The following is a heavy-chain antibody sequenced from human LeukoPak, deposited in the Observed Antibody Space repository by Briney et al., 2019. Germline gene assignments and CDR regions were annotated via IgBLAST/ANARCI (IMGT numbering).Heavy chain of an antibody. V-gene: IGHV3-53*01. D-gene: IGHD3-9*01. CDR2: IYSGGST. CDR3: ARDYENLTGSKTRFHY. J-gene: IGHJ4*02. Sequence: GGSLRLSCAASGFTFSSCGMSWVRQAPGKGLEWVSVIYSGGSTYYADSVKGRFTISRDNSKNTLYLQMNSLRAEDTAVYYCARDYENLTGSKTRFHYWGQGTLVTVSS. CDR1: GFTFSSCG.